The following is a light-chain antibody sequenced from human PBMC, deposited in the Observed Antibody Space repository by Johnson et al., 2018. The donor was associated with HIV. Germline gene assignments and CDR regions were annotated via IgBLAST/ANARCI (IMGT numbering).Light chain of an antibody. V-gene: IGLV1-51*01. CDR2: DND. Sequence: QSVLTQPPSVSAAPGQKVTISCSGSSSNIGNNYVSWYQQLPGTAPKLLIYDNDKRPSGIPDRFSGSKSGTSATLAITVLQTGDEADYYCGTWDSTLSAGIFGTGTKVTVL. J-gene: IGLJ1*01. CDR3: GTWDSTLSAGI. CDR1: SSNIGNNY.